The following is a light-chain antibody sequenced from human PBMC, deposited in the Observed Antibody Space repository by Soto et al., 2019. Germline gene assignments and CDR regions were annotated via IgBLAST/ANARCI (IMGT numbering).Light chain of an antibody. CDR1: QTISSW. CDR2: DAS. V-gene: IGKV1-5*01. CDR3: QKLDTYPLT. J-gene: IGKJ5*01. Sequence: QSTSTLSVSVGDRVTITCRASQTISSWLAWYQQKPGKAPKLLIYDASSLEGGVPSRFSGSGSGTEFTLTISSLQPEDFASYYCQKLDTYPLTFGQGTRLEIK.